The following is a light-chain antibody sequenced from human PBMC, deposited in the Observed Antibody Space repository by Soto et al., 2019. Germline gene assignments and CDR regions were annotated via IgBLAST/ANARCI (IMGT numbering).Light chain of an antibody. V-gene: IGLV1-40*01. CDR3: QSYDNSLSAPFV. Sequence: QAVVTQPPSVSGAPGQRVTISCTGNSSNIGADDDVHWYQQLPGTAPKLLIYGNNNRPSGVPDRFSGSKSGTSASLAITGLQAEDEADYYCQSYDNSLSAPFVFGTGTKVTVL. J-gene: IGLJ1*01. CDR1: SSNIGADDD. CDR2: GNN.